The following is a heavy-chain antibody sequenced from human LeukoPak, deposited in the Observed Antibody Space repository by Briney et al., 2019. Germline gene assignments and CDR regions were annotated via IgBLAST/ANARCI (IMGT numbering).Heavy chain of an antibody. V-gene: IGHV4-34*01. Sequence: SETLSLTRAVYGGSFSGYYWSWIRQPPGKGLEWIGEINHSGSTNYNPSLKSRVTISVDTSKNQFSLKLSSVTAADTAVYYCARSNYDFWSGYWDYYFDYWGQGTLVTVSS. J-gene: IGHJ4*02. CDR1: GGSFSGYY. CDR2: INHSGST. D-gene: IGHD3-3*01. CDR3: ARSNYDFWSGYWDYYFDY.